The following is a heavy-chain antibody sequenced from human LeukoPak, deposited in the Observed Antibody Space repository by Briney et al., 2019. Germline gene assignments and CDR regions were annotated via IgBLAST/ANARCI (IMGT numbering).Heavy chain of an antibody. Sequence: ASVKVSCKASGYTFTGYYMHWVRQAPGQGLEWMGWISPTSGGTNYAQKFQGRVTMTRDTSISTAYMELSRLRSDDTAVYYCAKVTYDSATYGAFDSWGQGTLVTVSS. J-gene: IGHJ4*02. CDR2: ISPTSGGT. D-gene: IGHD3-10*01. CDR1: GYTFTGYY. V-gene: IGHV1-2*02. CDR3: AKVTYDSATYGAFDS.